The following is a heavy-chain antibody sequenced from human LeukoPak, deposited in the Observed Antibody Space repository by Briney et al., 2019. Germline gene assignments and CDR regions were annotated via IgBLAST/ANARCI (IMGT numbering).Heavy chain of an antibody. Sequence: GGSLRLSCAASGFTVSSNYMSWVRQAPGKGLEWVSLIYSGGSTYYADSVKGRFTISRDNSKNTLYLQMNSLRAEDTAVYYCASDRELLHAFDIWGQGTMVTVSS. CDR1: GFTVSSNY. CDR2: IYSGGST. V-gene: IGHV3-66*01. D-gene: IGHD1-26*01. CDR3: ASDRELLHAFDI. J-gene: IGHJ3*02.